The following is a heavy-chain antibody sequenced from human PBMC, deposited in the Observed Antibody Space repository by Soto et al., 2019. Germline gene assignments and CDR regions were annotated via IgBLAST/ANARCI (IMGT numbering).Heavy chain of an antibody. CDR2: ISWNSGSI. V-gene: IGHV3-9*01. J-gene: IGHJ4*02. CDR1: GFTFDDYA. CDR3: AKDKYGYSSSLDY. Sequence: GGSLRLSCAASGFTFDDYAMHWVRQAPGKGLEWVSGISWNSGSIGYADSVKGRFTISRDNAKNSLYLQMNSLRAEDTALYYCAKDKYGYSSSLDYWGQGTLVTVSS. D-gene: IGHD6-6*01.